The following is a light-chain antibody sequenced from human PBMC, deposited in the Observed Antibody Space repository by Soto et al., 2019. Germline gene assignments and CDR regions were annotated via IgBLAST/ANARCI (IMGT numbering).Light chain of an antibody. Sequence: QSVLTQPPSASGSPGQSVTISCTGTSSDVGGYNYVSWYQQYPGRAPKLMIYEVTKRPSGVPDRFSGSKSGNTASLTVSGLQAEDEADYYCSSYTSSSTPYVFGTGTKVTVL. J-gene: IGLJ1*01. CDR3: SSYTSSSTPYV. V-gene: IGLV2-8*01. CDR1: SSDVGGYNY. CDR2: EVT.